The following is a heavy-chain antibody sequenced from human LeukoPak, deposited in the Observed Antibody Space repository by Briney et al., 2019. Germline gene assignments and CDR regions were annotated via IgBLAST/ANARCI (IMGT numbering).Heavy chain of an antibody. CDR1: GITLSNYG. D-gene: IGHD3-22*01. CDR2: ISDSGGST. V-gene: IGHV3-23*01. J-gene: IGHJ4*02. Sequence: GGSLRLSCAVSGITLSNYGMSWVRQAPGKGLEWVTGISDSGGSTNYADSVKGRFTISRDNPKNTLYLQMNSLRAEDTAVYFCAKRGVVIRVILVGFHKEAYYFDSWGQGALVTVSS. CDR3: AKRGVVIRVILVGFHKEAYYFDS.